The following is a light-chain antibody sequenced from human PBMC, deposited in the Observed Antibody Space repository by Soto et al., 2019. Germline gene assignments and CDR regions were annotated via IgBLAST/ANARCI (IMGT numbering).Light chain of an antibody. Sequence: QSVLTQPPSASGTPGQRVTISCSGSSSNIGSNYVYWYQQLPGTAPKLLIYSSNQRPSGVPDRFSGSKSGTSASLAISGLRCEDEADYYCAAWDDSLSGVVFGGGTKLTVL. CDR3: AAWDDSLSGVV. V-gene: IGLV1-47*02. CDR2: SSN. CDR1: SSNIGSNY. J-gene: IGLJ2*01.